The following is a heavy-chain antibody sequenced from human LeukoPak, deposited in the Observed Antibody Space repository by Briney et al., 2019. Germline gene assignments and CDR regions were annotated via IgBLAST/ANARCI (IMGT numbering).Heavy chain of an antibody. J-gene: IGHJ4*02. V-gene: IGHV3-33*01. CDR2: VWYDGSNI. Sequence: GRSLRLSCAASGLTFSTYGMHWVRQAPGKGLEWVAVVWYDGSNIHYVDSVKGRFTISRDNSKSTLYLQMNSLTAEDTAVHYCARGRYRGTYYFDYWGRGTLVTVSS. D-gene: IGHD3-16*02. CDR1: GLTFSTYG. CDR3: ARGRYRGTYYFDY.